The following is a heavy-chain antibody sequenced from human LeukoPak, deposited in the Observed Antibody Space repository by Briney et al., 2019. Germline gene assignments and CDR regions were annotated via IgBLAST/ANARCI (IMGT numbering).Heavy chain of an antibody. CDR3: ARGPMDGVRMVYVGFDP. J-gene: IGHJ5*02. CDR2: IYHSGRS. D-gene: IGHD2-8*01. CDR1: GGSFSTYY. V-gene: IGHV4-34*01. Sequence: SETLSLTCAVYGGSFSTYYWTWIRQPPGKGLEWIGEIYHSGRSNYNPSLKSRVTISVDTSKSQVSLKLSSVTAADTAVYYCARGPMDGVRMVYVGFDPWGQGTLVTVSS.